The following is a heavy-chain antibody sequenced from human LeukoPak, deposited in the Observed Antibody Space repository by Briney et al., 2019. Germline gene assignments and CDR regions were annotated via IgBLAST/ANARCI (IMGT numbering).Heavy chain of an antibody. V-gene: IGHV3-21*01. CDR1: GFTFSSYS. D-gene: IGHD3-22*01. CDR2: ISSSSSYI. J-gene: IGHJ4*02. CDR3: ARDSAYDSSGYHIDY. Sequence: GGSLRLSCAVSGFTFSSYSMNWVRQAPGKGLERVSSISSSSSYIYYADSVKGRFTISRDNAKNSLYLQMNSLRAEDTAVYYCARDSAYDSSGYHIDYWGQGTLVTVSS.